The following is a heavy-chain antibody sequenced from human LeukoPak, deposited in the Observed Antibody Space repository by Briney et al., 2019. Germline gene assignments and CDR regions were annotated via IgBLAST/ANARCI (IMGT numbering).Heavy chain of an antibody. CDR3: ARVYRRIYCSGGSCYPLTSDDAFDI. D-gene: IGHD2-15*01. CDR2: INPNSGGT. V-gene: IGHV1-2*06. Sequence: ASVKVSCKASGYTFTGYYMHWVRQAPGQGLEWMGRINPNSGGTNYAQKFQGRVTVTRDTSISTAYMELSRLRSDDTAVYYCARVYRRIYCSGGSCYPLTSDDAFDIWGQGTMVTVSS. J-gene: IGHJ3*02. CDR1: GYTFTGYY.